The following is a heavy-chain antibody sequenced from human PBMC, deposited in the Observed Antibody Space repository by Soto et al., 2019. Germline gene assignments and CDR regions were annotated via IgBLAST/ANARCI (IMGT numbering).Heavy chain of an antibody. CDR2: ISSSGGYI. D-gene: IGHD2-2*01. J-gene: IGHJ4*02. CDR1: GFTFSFYS. Sequence: EVQLVESGGGLVKPGGSLRLSCAASGFTFSFYSMNWVRQAPGKGLEWVSSISSSGGYIFYADSVKGRFTISRDNAKNSLYLQMNSLRAEDTAVYYCARYGRVPMAAGQIDYWGQGTLVTVSS. CDR3: ARYGRVPMAAGQIDY. V-gene: IGHV3-21*01.